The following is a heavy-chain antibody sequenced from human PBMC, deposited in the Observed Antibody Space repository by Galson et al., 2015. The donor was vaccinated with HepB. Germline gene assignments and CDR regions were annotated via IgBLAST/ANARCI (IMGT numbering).Heavy chain of an antibody. Sequence: SLRLSCATSGFTFRRLGMTWVRQAAGKGLECVAAISMSGGSTDYADSVKGRFTISRDNSNNMLYLQMNNLRVEDKAVYYCARGTTSIDYWGQGTQVSVSS. CDR1: GFTFRRLG. CDR2: ISMSGGST. V-gene: IGHV3-23*01. J-gene: IGHJ4*02. D-gene: IGHD1-1*01. CDR3: ARGTTSIDY.